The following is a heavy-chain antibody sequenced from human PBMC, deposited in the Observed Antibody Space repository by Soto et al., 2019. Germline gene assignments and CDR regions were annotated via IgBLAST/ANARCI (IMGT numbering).Heavy chain of an antibody. D-gene: IGHD3-16*01. V-gene: IGHV4-30-4*01. J-gene: IGHJ6*02. CDR3: ARDGARNGLDV. Sequence: SETLSLTCTVSGGSISSGDYYWSWIRQTPGKGLEWIGYIYYSGNTYYNPSLKSRATISVDTSKNQFSLKLNSVTAADAAVYYCARDGARNGLDVWGQGTTVTVSS. CDR2: IYYSGNT. CDR1: GGSISSGDYY.